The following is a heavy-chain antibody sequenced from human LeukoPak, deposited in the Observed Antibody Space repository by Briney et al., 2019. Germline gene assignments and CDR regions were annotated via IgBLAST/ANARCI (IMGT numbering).Heavy chain of an antibody. CDR2: IIPVFGTS. CDR3: ARGSSGYSRDY. V-gene: IGHV1-69*05. J-gene: IGHJ4*02. Sequence: ASVKVSCKASGGTFSSYAISWVRQAPGQGLEWMGGIIPVFGTSNYAQKFQGRVTMTRDMSTSTVYMELSSLRSEDTAVYYCARGSSGYSRDYWGQGTLVTVSS. CDR1: GGTFSSYA. D-gene: IGHD6-13*01.